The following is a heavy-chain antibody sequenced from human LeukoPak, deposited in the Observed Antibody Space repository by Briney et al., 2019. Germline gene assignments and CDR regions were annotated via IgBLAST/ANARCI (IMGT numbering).Heavy chain of an antibody. CDR1: GFTFSSYW. J-gene: IGHJ6*02. Sequence: GGSLRLSCAASGFTFSSYWMNWARQAPGKGLEWVALISYDGKHKYYADSMKGRFTISRDNSKNTLYLQMNSLRAGDTAVYYCAREDDDSNGIDVWGHGTTVTVSS. CDR2: ISYDGKHK. D-gene: IGHD4-11*01. CDR3: AREDDDSNGIDV. V-gene: IGHV3-30*03.